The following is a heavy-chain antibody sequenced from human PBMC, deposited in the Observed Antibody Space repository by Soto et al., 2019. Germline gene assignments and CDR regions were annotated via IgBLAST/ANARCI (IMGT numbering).Heavy chain of an antibody. CDR3: ARDAGWREQQLVFNY. D-gene: IGHD6-13*01. CDR2: IWYDGSNK. Sequence: PWGSIRLSCAASGFTFSSYGMHWVRQAPGKGLEWVAVIWYDGSNKYYADSVKGRFTISRDNSKNTLYLQMNSLRAEDTAVYYCARDAGWREQQLVFNYWGQGTLVTVSS. CDR1: GFTFSSYG. J-gene: IGHJ4*02. V-gene: IGHV3-33*01.